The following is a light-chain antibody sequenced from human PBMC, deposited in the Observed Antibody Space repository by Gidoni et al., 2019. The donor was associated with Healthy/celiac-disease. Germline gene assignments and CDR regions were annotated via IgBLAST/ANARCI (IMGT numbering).Light chain of an antibody. CDR1: QSVSSSY. CDR2: GAS. Sequence: EIVLTQSPGTLSLSPGERASQSVSSSYLAWYQQKPGQAPRLLIYGASSRATGIPDRFSGSGSGTDFTLTISRLEPEDFAVYYCQQYGSSLTFGPXTKVDIK. V-gene: IGKV3-20*01. J-gene: IGKJ3*01. CDR3: QQYGSSLT.